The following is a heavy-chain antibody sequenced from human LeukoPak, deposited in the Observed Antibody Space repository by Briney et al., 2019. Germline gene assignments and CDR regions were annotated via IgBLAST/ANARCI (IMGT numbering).Heavy chain of an antibody. Sequence: GRSLRLSCAASGFTFDDYAMHWVRQPPGKGLEWVSGISWNSGSIGYADSVKGRFTISRDNAKNSLYLQMNSLRAEDTALYYCAKDQAISYYYYGMDVWGQGTTVTVSS. CDR2: ISWNSGSI. V-gene: IGHV3-9*01. J-gene: IGHJ6*02. CDR3: AKDQAISYYYYGMDV. CDR1: GFTFDDYA. D-gene: IGHD5-18*01.